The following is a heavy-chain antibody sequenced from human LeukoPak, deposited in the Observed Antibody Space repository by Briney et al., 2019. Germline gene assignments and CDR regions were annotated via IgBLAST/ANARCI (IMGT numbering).Heavy chain of an antibody. Sequence: GGSLRLSCAASGFTFSSYWMNWVRQAPGKGLVWVSRIASDGSSTTYADSVKGRFSISRDNAKNTLYLQMNSLRVEDTAVYYCARGRPHGNDYWGQGTLVTVAS. CDR3: ARGRPHGNDY. CDR2: IASDGSST. CDR1: GFTFSSYW. D-gene: IGHD4-23*01. J-gene: IGHJ4*02. V-gene: IGHV3-74*01.